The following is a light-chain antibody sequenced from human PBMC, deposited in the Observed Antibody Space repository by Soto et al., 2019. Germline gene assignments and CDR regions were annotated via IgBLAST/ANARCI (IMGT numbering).Light chain of an antibody. CDR3: QQYDSSPRT. CDR2: GAS. CDR1: QNINSNY. V-gene: IGKV3-20*01. Sequence: EIVLTQSPGTLSLSPGERATLSCRAGQNINSNYLAWYQQKPGQSPRVLMYGASSRAPGIPDRFSGSASETDFTLTISRLEPEDFAVYYCQQYDSSPRTFGQGTKVEIK. J-gene: IGKJ1*01.